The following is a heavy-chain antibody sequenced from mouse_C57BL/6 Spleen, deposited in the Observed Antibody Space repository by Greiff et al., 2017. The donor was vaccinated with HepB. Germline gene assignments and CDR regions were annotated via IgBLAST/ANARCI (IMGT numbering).Heavy chain of an antibody. J-gene: IGHJ4*01. CDR1: GYTFTSYW. Sequence: QVQLQQPGAELVKPGASVKLSCKASGYTFTSYWMHWVKQRPGQGLEWIGMIHPNSGSTNYNEKFKSKATLTVDKSSSTAYMQLSSLTSEDSAVYYWAEGNGNYGAMDYWGQGTSVTVSS. CDR3: AEGNGNYGAMDY. CDR2: IHPNSGST. V-gene: IGHV1-64*01. D-gene: IGHD2-1*01.